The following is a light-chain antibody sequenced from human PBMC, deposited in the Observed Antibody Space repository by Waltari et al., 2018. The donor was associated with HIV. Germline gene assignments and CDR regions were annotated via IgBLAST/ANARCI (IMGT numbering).Light chain of an antibody. CDR3: ASNRLDSTLV. V-gene: IGLV2-14*03. J-gene: IGLJ2*01. CDR2: DID. Sequence: QSALTQPASVSGFPGQTINISCTGIGTRSRFYQHVSWYQQHPGSVPRLLIYDIDSRPSGISDHFSGSRSGDSASLTISGLQSGDEANYFCASNRLDSTLVFGGGTKLTIL. CDR1: GTRSRFYQH.